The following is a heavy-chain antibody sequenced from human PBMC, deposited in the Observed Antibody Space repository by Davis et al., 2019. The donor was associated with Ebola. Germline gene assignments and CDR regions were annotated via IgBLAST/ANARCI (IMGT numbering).Heavy chain of an antibody. Sequence: HTGGSLRLSCVASGITLSSDALSWVRQAPGKGLEWVSGINSDGSSTSYADSVKGRFTISRDNAKNTLYLQKNSLRVEDTAVYYCAREMATTNDAFDIWGQGTMVSVSS. CDR2: INSDGSST. CDR1: GITLSSDA. V-gene: IGHV3-74*01. CDR3: AREMATTNDAFDI. D-gene: IGHD5-24*01. J-gene: IGHJ3*02.